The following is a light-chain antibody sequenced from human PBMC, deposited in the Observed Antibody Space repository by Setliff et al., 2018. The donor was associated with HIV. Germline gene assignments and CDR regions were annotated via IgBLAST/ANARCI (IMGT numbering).Light chain of an antibody. CDR1: SGSVSTSYH. Sequence: QTVVTQEPSLSVSPGGTVTLTCGLSSGSVSTSYHPSWYQQTPGQTPRTLIYSTNTRSSGVPDRFSGSILGNKAALTITGAQEDDESDYYCVLYMGIGNYVFGTGTKVTVL. V-gene: IGLV8-61*01. J-gene: IGLJ1*01. CDR2: STN. CDR3: VLYMGIGNYV.